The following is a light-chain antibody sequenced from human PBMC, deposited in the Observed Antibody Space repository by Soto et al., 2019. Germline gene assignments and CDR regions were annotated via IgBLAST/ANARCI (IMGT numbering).Light chain of an antibody. CDR2: G. CDR3: QVWDTTSDRPV. V-gene: IGLV1-40*01. J-gene: IGLJ2*01. Sequence: QSVLTQPPSVSVAPGQRVTISCTGSSSNIGAGYPVHWYQQLPGTAPKLLVAGNRPSGVPDRFSVSNSGNTATLTISRVEAGDEATYYCQVWDTTSDRPVFGGGTKLTVL. CDR1: SSNIGAGYP.